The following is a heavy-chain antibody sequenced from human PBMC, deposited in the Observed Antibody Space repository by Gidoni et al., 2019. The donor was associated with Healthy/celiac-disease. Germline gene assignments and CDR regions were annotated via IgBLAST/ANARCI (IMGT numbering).Heavy chain of an antibody. D-gene: IGHD2-2*01. CDR1: GGSFSGYY. Sequence: QVQLQQWGAGLLKPSETLSLTCAVYGGSFSGYYWSWIRQPPGKVLEWLGEINHSGSTNYNPSLKSRVTISVDTSKNQFSLKLSSVTAADTAVYYCARVNIVVVPGGNNYHYYMDVWGKGTTVTVSS. J-gene: IGHJ6*03. CDR3: ARVNIVVVPGGNNYHYYMDV. V-gene: IGHV4-34*01. CDR2: INHSGST.